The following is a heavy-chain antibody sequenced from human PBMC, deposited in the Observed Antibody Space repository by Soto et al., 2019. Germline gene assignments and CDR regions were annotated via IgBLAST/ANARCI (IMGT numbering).Heavy chain of an antibody. J-gene: IGHJ4*02. CDR3: AKGRAGTLGVGFDY. CDR1: GFTFSSYA. V-gene: IGHV3-23*01. CDR2: ISGSGGST. Sequence: GESLKISCAASGFTFSSYAMSWVRQAPGKGLEWVSAISGSGGSTYYADSVKGRFTISRDNSKNTLYLQMNSLRAEDTAVYYCAKGRAGTLGVGFDYWGQGTLVTVSS. D-gene: IGHD6-19*01.